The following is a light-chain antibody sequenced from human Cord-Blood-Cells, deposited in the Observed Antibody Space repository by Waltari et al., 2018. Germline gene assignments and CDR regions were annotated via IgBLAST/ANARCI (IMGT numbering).Light chain of an antibody. J-gene: IGKJ4*01. Sequence: EIVLTQSPATLSLSPGEXXXXXCRASQGVSSYLAWYQQKPGQAPRLLIYDASNRATGIPARFSGSGSGTDFTLTISSLEPEDFAVYYCQQRSNWPPLTFVGGTKVEIK. CDR2: DAS. V-gene: IGKV3-11*01. CDR3: QQRSNWPPLT. CDR1: QGVSSY.